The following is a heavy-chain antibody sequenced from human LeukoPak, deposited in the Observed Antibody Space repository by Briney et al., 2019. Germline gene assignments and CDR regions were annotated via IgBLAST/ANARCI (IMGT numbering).Heavy chain of an antibody. V-gene: IGHV4-61*02. J-gene: IGHJ4*02. Sequence: PSETLSLTCTVSGGSISSGSYLWSWIRQPAGKGLEWIGRIYTSGSTNYNPSLKSRVTISVDTSKNQFSLRLTSVTAADTAVYYCARQTGSGLFILPGGQGTLVTVSS. CDR2: IYTSGST. CDR1: GGSISSGSYL. D-gene: IGHD3/OR15-3a*01. CDR3: ARQTGSGLFILP.